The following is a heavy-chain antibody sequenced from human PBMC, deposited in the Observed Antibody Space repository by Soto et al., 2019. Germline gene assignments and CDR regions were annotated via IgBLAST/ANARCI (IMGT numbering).Heavy chain of an antibody. CDR2: INHSGST. CDR3: ARGRYYYGSGSRTDAFDI. CDR1: GGSFSGYY. J-gene: IGHJ3*02. D-gene: IGHD3-10*01. Sequence: QVQLQQWGAGLLKPSETLSLTCAVYGGSFSGYYWSWIRQPPGKGLEWIGEINHSGSTNYNPSLKSRVTIAVDXXKXQXSLKLSSVTAADTAVYYCARGRYYYGSGSRTDAFDIWGQGTMVTVSS. V-gene: IGHV4-34*01.